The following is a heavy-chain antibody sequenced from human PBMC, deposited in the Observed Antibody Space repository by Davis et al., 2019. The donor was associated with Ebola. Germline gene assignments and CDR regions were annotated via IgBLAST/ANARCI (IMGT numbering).Heavy chain of an antibody. Sequence: GGSLRLSCAASGFTFSSYAMSWVRQAPGKGLEWVSAISGSGGSTYYADSVKGRFTISRDNSKNTLYLQMNSLRAEDTAVYYCAKGGDIVVVPAAISLGDYYYYGMDVWGQGTTVTVS. CDR2: ISGSGGST. J-gene: IGHJ6*02. D-gene: IGHD2-2*01. CDR1: GFTFSSYA. V-gene: IGHV3-23*01. CDR3: AKGGDIVVVPAAISLGDYYYYGMDV.